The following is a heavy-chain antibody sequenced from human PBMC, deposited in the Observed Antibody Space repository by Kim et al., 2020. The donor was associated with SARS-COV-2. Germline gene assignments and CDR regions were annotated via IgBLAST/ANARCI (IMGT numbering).Heavy chain of an antibody. D-gene: IGHD3-10*01. CDR2: INTGNDKT. CDR1: GYTFTSYL. Sequence: ASMKVSCKASGYTFTSYLIHWVRQAPGQRLEWMGWINTGNDKTGYSQKFQGRVTITRDTSATTAYMELSSLRSEDTAVYYCARGGGFFWGQGTLVTVSS. V-gene: IGHV1-3*04. CDR3: ARGGGFF. J-gene: IGHJ4*02.